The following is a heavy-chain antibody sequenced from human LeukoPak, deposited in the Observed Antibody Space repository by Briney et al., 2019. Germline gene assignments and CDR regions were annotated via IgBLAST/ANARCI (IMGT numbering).Heavy chain of an antibody. D-gene: IGHD2-8*02. Sequence: GGSLRLSCAASGFTFSSYGMHWVRQAPGKGLEWVAVISYDGSNKYYADSVKGRFTISRDNSKNTLYLQMNSLRAEDTAVYYCTRAGSVVYAQGDYWGQGTLVTVSS. V-gene: IGHV3-30*03. J-gene: IGHJ4*02. CDR3: TRAGSVVYAQGDY. CDR1: GFTFSSYG. CDR2: ISYDGSNK.